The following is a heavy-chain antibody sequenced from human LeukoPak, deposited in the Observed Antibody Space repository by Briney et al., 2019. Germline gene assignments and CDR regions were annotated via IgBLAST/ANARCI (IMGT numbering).Heavy chain of an antibody. D-gene: IGHD7-27*01. Sequence: GESLKISCAASGFAFSNYGMNWVRQAPGKGLEWVSGITPSATTYYADSVTGRFTISRDNSKNTLYLQMNSPRAEDTARYYCAKDGNWARFENWGQGTLVTVSS. CDR2: ITPSATT. CDR1: GFAFSNYG. J-gene: IGHJ4*02. CDR3: AKDGNWARFEN. V-gene: IGHV3-23*01.